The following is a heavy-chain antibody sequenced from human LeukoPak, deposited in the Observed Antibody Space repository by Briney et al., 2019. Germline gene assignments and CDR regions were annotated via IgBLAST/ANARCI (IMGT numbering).Heavy chain of an antibody. CDR3: ARNLVLRYFDWFLPRNNWFDP. CDR2: INHSGST. V-gene: IGHV4-34*01. CDR1: GGSFSGYY. J-gene: IGHJ5*02. Sequence: SETLSLTCAVYGGSFSGYYWSWIRQPPGKGLEWIGEINHSGSTNYNPSLKSRVTISVDTSKNQFSLKLSSVTAADTAVYYCARNLVLRYFDWFLPRNNWFDPWGQGTLVTVSS. D-gene: IGHD3-9*01.